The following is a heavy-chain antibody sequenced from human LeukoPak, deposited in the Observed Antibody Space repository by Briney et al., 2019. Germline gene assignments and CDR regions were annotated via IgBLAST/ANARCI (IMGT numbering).Heavy chain of an antibody. CDR1: GGTFSSYA. CDR2: IIPIFGIA. D-gene: IGHD3-3*01. Sequence: SVKVSCKASGGTFSSYAISWVRQAGGQGLEWMGRIIPIFGIANYAQKFQGRVTITADKSTSTAYMELSSLRSEDTAVYYGARGRQFWSGYYPSSGRPDCYYGMDVLGQGTTVTVSS. J-gene: IGHJ6*02. V-gene: IGHV1-69*04. CDR3: ARGRQFWSGYYPSSGRPDCYYGMDV.